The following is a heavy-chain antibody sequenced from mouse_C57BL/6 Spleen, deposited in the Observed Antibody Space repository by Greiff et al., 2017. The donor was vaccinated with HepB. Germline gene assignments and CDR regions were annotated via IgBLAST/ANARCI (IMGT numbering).Heavy chain of an antibody. V-gene: IGHV3-6*01. D-gene: IGHD3-2*02. Sequence: EVQLQQSGPGLVKPSQSLSLTCSVTGYSITSGYYWNWIRQFPGNKLEWMGYISYDGSNNYNPSLQNRISITRDTSKNQFFLKLNSVTTEDTATDYCARSQLRLQGAMDYWGQGTSVTVSS. CDR3: ARSQLRLQGAMDY. J-gene: IGHJ4*01. CDR2: ISYDGSN. CDR1: GYSITSGYY.